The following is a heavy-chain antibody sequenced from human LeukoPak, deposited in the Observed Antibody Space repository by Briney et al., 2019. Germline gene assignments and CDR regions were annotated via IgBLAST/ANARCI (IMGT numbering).Heavy chain of an antibody. CDR2: IYPGDSDT. D-gene: IGHD6-13*01. CDR1: GYSFTSYW. CDR3: ARQPGYSSRSNWFDP. J-gene: IGHJ5*02. Sequence: GESLKISCKGSGYSFTSYWIGWVRQMPGKGLEWMGIIYPGDSDTRYSPSFQGQVTISADKSISTAYLQGSSLKASDTAMYYCARQPGYSSRSNWFDPWGKGTLVTVSS. V-gene: IGHV5-51*01.